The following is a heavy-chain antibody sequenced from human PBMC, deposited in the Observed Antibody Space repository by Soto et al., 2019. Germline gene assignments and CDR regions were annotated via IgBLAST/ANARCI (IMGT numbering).Heavy chain of an antibody. CDR3: ARSVFP. Sequence: SETLSLTCTVSGGSISSGGYYWSLIRQHPGKGLEWIGYIYYSKSTYYNPSLKSRVTISLDTSKNQFSLKLTSVTAADTAVYYCARSVFPWGQGTLVTVAS. CDR2: IYYSKST. J-gene: IGHJ5*02. V-gene: IGHV4-31*03. CDR1: GGSISSGGYY.